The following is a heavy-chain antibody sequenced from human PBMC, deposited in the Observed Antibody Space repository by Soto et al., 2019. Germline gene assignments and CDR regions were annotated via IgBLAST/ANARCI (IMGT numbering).Heavy chain of an antibody. Sequence: ASVKVSCKASGYTFTSYDINWVRQATGQGLEWMGWMNPNSGNTDYAQKFQGGVTMTRNTSINTAYMELSSLRSEDTAVYYCARGVRFLEWLLRLNWFDPWGQGTLVTVSS. J-gene: IGHJ5*02. CDR2: MNPNSGNT. CDR3: ARGVRFLEWLLRLNWFDP. V-gene: IGHV1-8*01. CDR1: GYTFTSYD. D-gene: IGHD3-3*01.